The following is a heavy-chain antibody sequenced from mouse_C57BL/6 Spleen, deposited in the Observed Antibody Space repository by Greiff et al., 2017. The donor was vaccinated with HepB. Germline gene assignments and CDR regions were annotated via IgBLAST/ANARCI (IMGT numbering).Heavy chain of an antibody. CDR1: GYTFTSYW. J-gene: IGHJ3*01. CDR3: ARQGITTVAAY. Sequence: QVQLQHPGAELVKPGASVKLSCKASGYTFTSYWMHWVKQRPGQGLEWIGMIHPNSGSTNYNEKFKSKATLTVDKSSSTAYMQLSSLTSEDSAVYYCARQGITTVAAYWGQGTLVTVSA. V-gene: IGHV1-64*01. D-gene: IGHD1-1*01. CDR2: IHPNSGST.